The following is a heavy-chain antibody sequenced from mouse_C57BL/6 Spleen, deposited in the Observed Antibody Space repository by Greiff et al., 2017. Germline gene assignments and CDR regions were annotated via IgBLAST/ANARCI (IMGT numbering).Heavy chain of an antibody. D-gene: IGHD2-3*01. CDR3: TTRWLLRSYWYFDV. Sequence: VQLKQSGAELVRPGASVKLSCTASGFNIKDDYMHWVKQRPEQGLEWIGWIDPENGDTEYASKFQGKATITADTSSNTAYLQLSSLTSEDTAVYYCTTRWLLRSYWYFDVWGTGTTVTVSS. V-gene: IGHV14-4*01. J-gene: IGHJ1*03. CDR2: IDPENGDT. CDR1: GFNIKDDY.